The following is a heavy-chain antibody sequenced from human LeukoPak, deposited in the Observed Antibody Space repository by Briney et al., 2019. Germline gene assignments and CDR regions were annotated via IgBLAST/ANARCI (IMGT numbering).Heavy chain of an antibody. V-gene: IGHV1-46*01. D-gene: IGHD1-1*01. Sequence: ASVKVSCKASGYTFTSYYMHWVRQAPGQGLERMGIINPSGGSTSYAQKFQGRVTMTRDMSTSTVYMELSSLRSEDTAVYYCARDPSRELELDYWGQGTLVTVSS. J-gene: IGHJ4*02. CDR1: GYTFTSYY. CDR2: INPSGGST. CDR3: ARDPSRELELDY.